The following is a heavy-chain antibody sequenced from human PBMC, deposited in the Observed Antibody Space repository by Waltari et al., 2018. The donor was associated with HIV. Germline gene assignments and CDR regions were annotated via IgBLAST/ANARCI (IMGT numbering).Heavy chain of an antibody. V-gene: IGHV1-18*01. J-gene: IGHJ6*02. CDR3: ATGGRDVEAWWLPGMGSYGMDV. CDR1: GYTFTSYG. Sequence: QVQLVQSGAEVKKPGASVKVSCKASGYTFTSYGISWVRQAPGQGLEWMGWISAYNGNTNYAQKLQGRVTMTTDTSTSTAYMELRSLRSDDTAVYYCATGGRDVEAWWLPGMGSYGMDVWGQGTTVTVSS. CDR2: ISAYNGNT. D-gene: IGHD5-12*01.